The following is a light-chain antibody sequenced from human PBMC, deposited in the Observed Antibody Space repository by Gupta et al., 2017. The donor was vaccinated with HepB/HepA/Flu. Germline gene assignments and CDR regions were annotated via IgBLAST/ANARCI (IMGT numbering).Light chain of an antibody. J-gene: IGKJ1*01. CDR2: AAS. CDR3: QQSYSTPA. V-gene: IGKV1-39*01. Sequence: DIQMIQSPSSLSASVGDRVTITCRASQSISSYLNWYQQKPGKAPKLLIYAASSLQSGVPSRFSGSGSGTDFTLTISSLQPEDFATYYCQQSYSTPAFGQGTKVEIK. CDR1: QSISSY.